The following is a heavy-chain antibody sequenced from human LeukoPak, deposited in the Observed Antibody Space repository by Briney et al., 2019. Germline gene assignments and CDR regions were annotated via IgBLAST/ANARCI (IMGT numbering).Heavy chain of an antibody. J-gene: IGHJ1*01. CDR3: AGSTVTRLAEYFQH. CDR1: GGTFSSYA. CDR2: IIPIFGTA. D-gene: IGHD4-17*01. Sequence: SSVKVSCKASGGTFSSYAISWVRQAPGQGLEWMGGIIPIFGTANYAQKFQGRVTIPADESTSAAYMELSSLRSEDTAVYYCAGSTVTRLAEYFQHWGQGTLVTVSS. V-gene: IGHV1-69*01.